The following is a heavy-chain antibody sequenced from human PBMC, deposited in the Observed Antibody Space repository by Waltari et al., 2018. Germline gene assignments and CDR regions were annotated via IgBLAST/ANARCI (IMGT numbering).Heavy chain of an antibody. D-gene: IGHD2-15*01. CDR2: IYHSGST. Sequence: QVQLQESGPGLVKPSETLSLTCAVSGYSISSGYYWGWIRQPPGKGLEWIGSIYHSGSTYYNPSLKSRVTISVDTSKNQFSLKLSSVTAADTAVYYCARQLYYRRYCSGGSCYFGYWGQGTLVTVSS. J-gene: IGHJ4*02. CDR3: ARQLYYRRYCSGGSCYFGY. V-gene: IGHV4-38-2*01. CDR1: GYSISSGYY.